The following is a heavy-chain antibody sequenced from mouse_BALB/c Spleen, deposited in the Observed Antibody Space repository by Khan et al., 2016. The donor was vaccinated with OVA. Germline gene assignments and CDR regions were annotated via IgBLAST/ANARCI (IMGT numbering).Heavy chain of an antibody. CDR2: ITYSGNI. J-gene: IGHJ4*01. V-gene: IGHV3-8*02. CDR3: ARSYGSWAMDY. D-gene: IGHD1-1*01. CDR1: GDSITSGF. Sequence: EVQLQESGPSLVKPSQTLSLSCSVTGDSITSGFWNWIRKFPGNKFEYLGYITYSGNIYYNPSLKSRISITRDTSKSQYYPQLNSVTTEDTATYYCARSYGSWAMDYWGQGTSVTVSS.